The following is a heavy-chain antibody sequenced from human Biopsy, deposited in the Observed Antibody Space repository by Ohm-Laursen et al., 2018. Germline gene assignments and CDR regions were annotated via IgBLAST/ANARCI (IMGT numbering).Heavy chain of an antibody. CDR2: NIPILGTG. J-gene: IGHJ1*01. Sequence: GASVKVSCKAPGGTFSTYGVNWVRQAPGQGLEWLGGNIPILGTGNYAQKFQDRVTVAADTSTSTATMELRSLRSDDKAVYYCATKLTGYFHHWGQGTLVIVSS. V-gene: IGHV1-69*06. D-gene: IGHD3-9*01. CDR3: ATKLTGYFHH. CDR1: GGTFSTYG.